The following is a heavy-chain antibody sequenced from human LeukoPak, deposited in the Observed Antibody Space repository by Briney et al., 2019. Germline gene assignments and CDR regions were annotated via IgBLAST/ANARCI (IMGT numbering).Heavy chain of an antibody. CDR2: MNPNSGNT. V-gene: IGHV1-8*03. J-gene: IGHJ3*02. Sequence: ASVKVSCKASGYTFTSYGISWVRQATGQGLEWMGWMNPNSGNTGYAQKFQGRVTITRNTSISTAYMELSSLRSEDTAVYYCARPYGYSSSSGGHDAFDIWGQGTMVTVSS. CDR1: GYTFTSYG. CDR3: ARPYGYSSSSGGHDAFDI. D-gene: IGHD6-6*01.